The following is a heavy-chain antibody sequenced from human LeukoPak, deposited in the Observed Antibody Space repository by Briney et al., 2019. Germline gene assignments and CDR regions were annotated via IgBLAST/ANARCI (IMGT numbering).Heavy chain of an antibody. CDR3: ARGPFRNVDIAMVASRFDP. CDR1: GYTFTGYY. CDR2: INPNSGDV. Sequence: ASVKVSCKASGYTFTGYYLPWVRQAPGQGLEWMGWINPNSGDVNYAQKFQDRVTMTRDTSITTAYMELSRLRSDDTAVYYCARGPFRNVDIAMVASRFDPWGQGTLVTVSS. J-gene: IGHJ5*02. V-gene: IGHV1-2*02. D-gene: IGHD5-18*01.